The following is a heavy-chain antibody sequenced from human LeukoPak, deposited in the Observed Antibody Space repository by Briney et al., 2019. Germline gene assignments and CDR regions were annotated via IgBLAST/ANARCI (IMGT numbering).Heavy chain of an antibody. J-gene: IGHJ4*02. V-gene: IGHV1-2*02. D-gene: IGHD3-3*01. CDR1: GYTFTGYY. Sequence: GASVKVSCKASGYTFTGYYMHWVRQAPGQGLEWMGWINPNSGGTNYAQKFQGRVTMTRDTSISTAYMELSRLRSDDTAVYYCARTNPRSGYQYYFDYWGQGTLVTVSS. CDR2: INPNSGGT. CDR3: ARTNPRSGYQYYFDY.